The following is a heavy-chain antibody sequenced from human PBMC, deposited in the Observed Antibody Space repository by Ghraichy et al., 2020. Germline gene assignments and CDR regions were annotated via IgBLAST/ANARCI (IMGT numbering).Heavy chain of an antibody. CDR1: GGSVSSGSYY. Sequence: SETLSLTCTVSGGSVSSGSYYWGWIRQPPGKGLEWIGSIYYSGSTYYNPSLKSRVTLSIDTSKNQFSLKLSSVTAADTAVFYCARHRASRVPNPFDYWGQGTLVTVSS. CDR2: IYYSGST. D-gene: IGHD1-26*01. J-gene: IGHJ4*02. CDR3: ARHRASRVPNPFDY. V-gene: IGHV4-39*01.